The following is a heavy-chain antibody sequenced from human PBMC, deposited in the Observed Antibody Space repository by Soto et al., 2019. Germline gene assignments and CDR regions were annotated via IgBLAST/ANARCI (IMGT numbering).Heavy chain of an antibody. V-gene: IGHV3-30-3*01. D-gene: IGHD2-15*01. CDR1: GFTFSSYA. CDR2: ISYDGSNK. Sequence: QVQLVESGGGVVQPGRSLRLSCAASGFTFSSYAMHWVRQAPGKGLEWVAVISYDGSNKYYADSVKGRFTISRDNSKNTLYLQMNSLRDEDTAVYYCARESRGYCSGGSCYPHYFDYWGQGTLVTVSS. J-gene: IGHJ4*02. CDR3: ARESRGYCSGGSCYPHYFDY.